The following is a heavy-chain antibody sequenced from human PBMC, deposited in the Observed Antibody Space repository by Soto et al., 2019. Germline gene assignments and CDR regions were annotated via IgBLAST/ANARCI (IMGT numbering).Heavy chain of an antibody. V-gene: IGHV3-53*04. Sequence: EVQLVESGGGLVQPGGSLRLSCAASGFTVSSNYTSWVRQAPGKGLEWVSVIYSGGSTYYADSVKGRFTISRHNSKNTLYLQMNSLRAEDTAVYYCARDLSVGFGAYGMDVWGQGTTVTVSS. CDR3: ARDLSVGFGAYGMDV. CDR1: GFTVSSNY. D-gene: IGHD3-10*01. CDR2: IYSGGST. J-gene: IGHJ6*02.